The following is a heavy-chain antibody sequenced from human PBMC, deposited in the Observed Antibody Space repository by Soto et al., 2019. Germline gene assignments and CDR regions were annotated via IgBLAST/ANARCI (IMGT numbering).Heavy chain of an antibody. D-gene: IGHD3-10*01. J-gene: IGHJ4*02. CDR2: IGAYNGNT. Sequence: ASVKVSCKASGYTFTSYGISWVRQAPGQGLEWMGWIGAYNGNTNYAQKLQGRVTMTTDTSTSTAYMELRSLRSDDTAVYYCARDQYYGSGSYYSVLDYWGQGTLVTVSS. CDR3: ARDQYYGSGSYYSVLDY. CDR1: GYTFTSYG. V-gene: IGHV1-18*01.